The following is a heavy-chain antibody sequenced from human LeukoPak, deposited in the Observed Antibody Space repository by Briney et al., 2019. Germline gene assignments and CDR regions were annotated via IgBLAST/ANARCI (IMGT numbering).Heavy chain of an antibody. CDR1: GYSISSTYY. Sequence: KPSETLSLTCTVSGYSISSTYYWGWIRQPPGQGLEWIGSVHHSGSTYYNPSLKSRVTISVDTSKSQFSMNLRSVTAADTAVYYCATCVRGTTDFDYWGQGTLVTVSS. CDR2: VHHSGST. J-gene: IGHJ4*02. V-gene: IGHV4-38-2*02. CDR3: ATCVRGTTDFDY. D-gene: IGHD1-1*01.